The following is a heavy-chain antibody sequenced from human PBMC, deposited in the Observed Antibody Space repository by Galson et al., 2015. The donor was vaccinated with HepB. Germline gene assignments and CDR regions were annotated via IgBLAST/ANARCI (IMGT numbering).Heavy chain of an antibody. CDR3: ARAYHLGWEAFDY. CDR1: GYTFTGYS. CDR2: INPNSGGT. J-gene: IGHJ4*02. D-gene: IGHD1-26*01. V-gene: IGHV1-2*02. Sequence: SVKVSCKASGYTFTGYSMHWVRQAPGQGLEWMGWINPNSGGTNYAQKFPGSVTMTRDTSISTAYMELSRLRSDDTAVYYCARAYHLGWEAFDYWGQGTLVTVSA.